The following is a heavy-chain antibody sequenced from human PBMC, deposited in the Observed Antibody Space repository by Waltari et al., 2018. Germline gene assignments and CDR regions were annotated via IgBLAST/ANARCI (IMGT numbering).Heavy chain of an antibody. Sequence: QVQLVQSGAEVTKPGASVKVSCKASGYTFTSYDINWVRQATGQGLEWMGWMNPNSGNTGYDQKYQGRVTMTRKTSISTAYMELSSLRSEDTAVYYCARGPDYVWGSYLHWGQGTLVTVSS. J-gene: IGHJ4*02. CDR1: GYTFTSYD. V-gene: IGHV1-8*01. CDR3: ARGPDYVWGSYLH. D-gene: IGHD3-16*02. CDR2: MNPNSGNT.